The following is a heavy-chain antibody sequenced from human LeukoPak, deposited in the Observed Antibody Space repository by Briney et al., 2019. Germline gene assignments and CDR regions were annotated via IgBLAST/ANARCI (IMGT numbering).Heavy chain of an antibody. Sequence: PSETLSLTCTVSGGSISSSSYYWGWIRQPPGKGLEWIGSISYSGSTYYNPSLKSRVTISVDTSKNQFSLKVSSVTAADTAVYYCARSHWAAVDPWGQGTLVTVSS. J-gene: IGHJ5*02. D-gene: IGHD3-16*01. V-gene: IGHV4-39*01. CDR1: GGSISSSSYY. CDR3: ARSHWAAVDP. CDR2: ISYSGST.